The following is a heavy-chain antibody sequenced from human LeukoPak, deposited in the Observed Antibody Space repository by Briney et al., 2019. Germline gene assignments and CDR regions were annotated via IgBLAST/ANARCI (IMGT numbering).Heavy chain of an antibody. D-gene: IGHD3-22*01. CDR3: ATVYYDIVTARLWDAFDI. J-gene: IGHJ3*02. V-gene: IGHV1-24*01. CDR2: FDPEDGET. CDR1: GYTFTGYY. Sequence: ASVKVSCKASGYTFTGYYMHWVRQAPGKGLEWMGGFDPEDGETIYAQKFQGRVTMTEDTSTDTAYMELSSLRSEDTAVYYCATVYYDIVTARLWDAFDIWGQGTMVTVSS.